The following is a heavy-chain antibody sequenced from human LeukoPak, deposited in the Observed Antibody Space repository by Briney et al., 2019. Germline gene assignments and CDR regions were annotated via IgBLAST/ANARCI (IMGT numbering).Heavy chain of an antibody. CDR3: AKDRYYDSSGYPLIDY. CDR1: GFTFSSYS. D-gene: IGHD3-22*01. CDR2: IWYGGSNK. J-gene: IGHJ4*02. V-gene: IGHV3-30*02. Sequence: PGGSLRLSCAASGFTFSSYSMNWVRQAPGKGLEWVAVIWYGGSNKYYADSVKGRFTISRDNSKNTLYLQMNSLRAEDTAVYYCAKDRYYDSSGYPLIDYWGQGTLVTVSS.